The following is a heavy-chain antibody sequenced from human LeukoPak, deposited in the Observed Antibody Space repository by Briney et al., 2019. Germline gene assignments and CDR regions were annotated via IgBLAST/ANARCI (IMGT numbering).Heavy chain of an antibody. CDR2: INHSGST. CDR1: GGSFSGYY. Sequence: SETLSLTCAVYGGSFSGYYWSWIRQPPGKGLEWIGEINHSGSTNYNPSLKSRVTISVDTSKNQFSLKLSSVTAADTAVYYCARGQLLWFGNQRYYFDYWGQGTPVTVSS. D-gene: IGHD3-10*01. CDR3: ARGQLLWFGNQRYYFDY. J-gene: IGHJ4*02. V-gene: IGHV4-34*01.